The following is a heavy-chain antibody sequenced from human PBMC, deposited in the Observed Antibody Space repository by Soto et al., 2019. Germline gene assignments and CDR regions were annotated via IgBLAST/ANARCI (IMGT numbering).Heavy chain of an antibody. CDR2: IKQDGGEK. CDR3: ARVASIAAFY. CDR1: GFTFRGYW. J-gene: IGHJ4*02. V-gene: IGHV3-7*05. D-gene: IGHD6-6*01. Sequence: EVQLVESGGGLVQPGGSLRLSCAASGFTFRGYWMSWVRQAPGKGLEWVANIKQDGGEKFYVDSVKGRFTISRDNARNSLSLQMNSLRAEDTAVYYCARVASIAAFYWGQGTLVTVSS.